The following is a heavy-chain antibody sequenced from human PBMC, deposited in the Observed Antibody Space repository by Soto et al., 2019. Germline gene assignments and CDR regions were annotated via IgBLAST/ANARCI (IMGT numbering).Heavy chain of an antibody. J-gene: IGHJ4*02. D-gene: IGHD2-2*01. Sequence: EVQLLESGGGLVRPGGSLRLSCAASGFTFSSYPMKWVRQGPGKGLEWVSTIGGSGTGFNTDYADSVKGRFVISRDKSKNTVYLQMNSLRAEDTALYYCARVAPSCSTTTCSIDSWGQGTLVTVSS. CDR3: ARVAPSCSTTTCSIDS. V-gene: IGHV3-23*01. CDR1: GFTFSSYP. CDR2: IGGSGTGFNT.